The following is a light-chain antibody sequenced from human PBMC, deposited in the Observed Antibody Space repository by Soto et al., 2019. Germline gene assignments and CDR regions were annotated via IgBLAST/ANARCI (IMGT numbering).Light chain of an antibody. CDR2: DAS. CDR3: QQRSNR. J-gene: IGKJ4*01. Sequence: EIVLTQSPATLSLSPGDRAVLSCRASQSVSRSFTWYQHKPGQAPRLLIYDASTRATGIPRRCSGSGSGTDFTLTISSLEPEDFSVYYCQQRSNRFGGGTKVDIK. CDR1: QSVSRS. V-gene: IGKV3-11*01.